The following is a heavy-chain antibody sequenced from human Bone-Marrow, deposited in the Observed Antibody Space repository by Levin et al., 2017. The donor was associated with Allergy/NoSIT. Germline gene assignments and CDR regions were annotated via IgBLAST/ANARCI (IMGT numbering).Heavy chain of an antibody. J-gene: IGHJ6*02. V-gene: IGHV3-7*01. CDR2: IKPDGSEE. CDR3: ARDSFSTSSGLDYYYGMDV. D-gene: IGHD6-6*01. Sequence: GGSLRLSCAASGFTLSQYWMTWVRQAPGKGLEWVAKIKPDGSEEYYVDSVKGRFTISRDNTKKSLSLQINNLRAEDTAVYYCARDSFSTSSGLDYYYGMDVWGQGTTVTVSS. CDR1: GFTLSQYW.